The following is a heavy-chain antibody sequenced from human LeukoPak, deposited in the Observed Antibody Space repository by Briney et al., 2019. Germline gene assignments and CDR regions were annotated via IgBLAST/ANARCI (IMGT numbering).Heavy chain of an antibody. CDR3: ARYYDSSGYYRYFDY. Sequence: SETLSLTCTVSGGSISSGGYYWSWIRQLPGKGLEWIGYIYYSGSTYYNPSLKSRVTISVDTSKNQFSLKLSSVTAADTAVYYCARYYDSSGYYRYFDYWGQGTLVTVSS. V-gene: IGHV4-31*03. CDR2: IYYSGST. J-gene: IGHJ4*02. CDR1: GGSISSGGYY. D-gene: IGHD3-22*01.